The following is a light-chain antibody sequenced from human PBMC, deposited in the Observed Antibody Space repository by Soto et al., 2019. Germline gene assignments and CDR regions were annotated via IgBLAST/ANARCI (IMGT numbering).Light chain of an antibody. J-gene: IGKJ4*01. CDR2: GAS. Sequence: EIVMTQSPATLSVSTGERATLSCRASQSVSSNLAWYQQKPGQAPRLLIYGASTRATGIPARFSGSGSGTDFTLSITSLHPEDFATYYCQQLNTYPVTFGGGTKVDIK. CDR1: QSVSSN. V-gene: IGKV3D-15*01. CDR3: QQLNTYPVT.